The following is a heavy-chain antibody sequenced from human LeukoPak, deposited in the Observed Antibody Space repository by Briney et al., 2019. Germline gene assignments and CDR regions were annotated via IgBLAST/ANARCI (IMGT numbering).Heavy chain of an antibody. Sequence: ASVKVSCKASGYTFTSYYMHWVRQAPGQGLEWMGIINPSGGSTSYAQKFQGRVTMTRDTSTSTVYMELSSLRSGDTAVYYCAREFRVGYSSSWSRFDPWGQGTLVTVSS. J-gene: IGHJ5*02. CDR3: AREFRVGYSSSWSRFDP. V-gene: IGHV1-46*01. CDR2: INPSGGST. CDR1: GYTFTSYY. D-gene: IGHD6-13*01.